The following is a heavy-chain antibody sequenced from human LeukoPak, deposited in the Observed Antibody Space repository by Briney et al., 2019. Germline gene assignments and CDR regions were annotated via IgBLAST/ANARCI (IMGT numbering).Heavy chain of an antibody. CDR3: ASGVVPAANDAFDI. J-gene: IGHJ3*02. D-gene: IGHD2-2*01. Sequence: PGASVKVSCKASGYTFTGYYMHWVRQAPGQGLEWMGWINPDNGGSNSAQRFQGGVTMTRDTSISTAYMELSRLRSDDTAVYYCASGVVPAANDAFDIWGQGTMVTVSS. CDR2: INPDNGGS. V-gene: IGHV1-2*02. CDR1: GYTFTGYY.